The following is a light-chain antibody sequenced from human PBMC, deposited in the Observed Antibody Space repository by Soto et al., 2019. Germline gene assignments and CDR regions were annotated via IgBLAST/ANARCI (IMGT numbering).Light chain of an antibody. J-gene: IGKJ1*01. V-gene: IGKV3-20*01. CDR1: QTVNRNY. CDR2: GVS. Sequence: EIILTQSPGTLALSPGDGATLSCRASQTVNRNYLAWYHQRPGQPPRLLIYGVSNRASGVPDRFSGDGSGTEFTLTIGRLDPDDFGVYSCQKYIDSPRTFGQGTRVEVK. CDR3: QKYIDSPRT.